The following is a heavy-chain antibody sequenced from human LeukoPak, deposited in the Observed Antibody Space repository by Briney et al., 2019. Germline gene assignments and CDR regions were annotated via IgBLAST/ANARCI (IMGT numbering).Heavy chain of an antibody. CDR1: GFTVSSNY. CDR2: IYSGGST. Sequence: GGSLRLSCAASGFTVSSNYMSWVRQAPGKGLEWVSVIYSGGSTYYADSVKGRLTISRDNSKNTLYLQMNSLRAEDTAVYYCARGNSDGDYFDYWGQGTLVTVSS. CDR3: ARGNSDGDYFDY. V-gene: IGHV3-53*01. J-gene: IGHJ4*02. D-gene: IGHD4-17*01.